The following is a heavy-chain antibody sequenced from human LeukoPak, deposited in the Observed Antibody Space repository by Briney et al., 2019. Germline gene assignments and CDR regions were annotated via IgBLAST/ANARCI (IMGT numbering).Heavy chain of an antibody. V-gene: IGHV4-59*08. D-gene: IGHD6-19*01. CDR1: GGSISSYY. J-gene: IGHJ3*02. Sequence: PSETLSLTCTVSGGSISSYYWSWIRQPPGKGLEWIGYIYYSGSTNYNPSLKSRVTISVDTSKNQFSLKLSSVTAADTAVYYCARREIAVAGSDAFDIWGQGTMVTVSS. CDR2: IYYSGST. CDR3: ARREIAVAGSDAFDI.